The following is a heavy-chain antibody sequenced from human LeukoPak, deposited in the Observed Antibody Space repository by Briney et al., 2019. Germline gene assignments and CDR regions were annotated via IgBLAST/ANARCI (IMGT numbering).Heavy chain of an antibody. J-gene: IGHJ6*03. CDR3: ARLSYYYDSSGYYNYYMDV. V-gene: IGHV4-59*01. CDR2: IYYSGTT. Sequence: PSETLSLTCTVSGGSISSYYWAWIRQPPGKGLEWIGYIYYSGTTNYNSSLQSRVTISVDTSKSQFSLKLSSVTAADTAVYYCARLSYYYDSSGYYNYYMDVWGKGTTATVSS. D-gene: IGHD3-22*01. CDR1: GGSISSYY.